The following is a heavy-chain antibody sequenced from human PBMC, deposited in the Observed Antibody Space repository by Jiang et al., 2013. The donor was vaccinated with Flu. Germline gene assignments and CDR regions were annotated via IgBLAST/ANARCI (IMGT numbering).Heavy chain of an antibody. CDR3: ARRVNYGGNSGYYYYGMDV. CDR1: GYSFTSYW. V-gene: IGHV5-51*01. Sequence: PGESLKISCKGSGYSFTSYWIGWVRQMPGKGLEWMGIIYPGDSDTRYSPSFQGQVTISADKSISTAYLQWSSLKASDTAMYYCARRVNYGGNSGYYYYGMDVWGQGTTVTVSS. D-gene: IGHD4-23*01. CDR2: IYPGDSDT. J-gene: IGHJ6*02.